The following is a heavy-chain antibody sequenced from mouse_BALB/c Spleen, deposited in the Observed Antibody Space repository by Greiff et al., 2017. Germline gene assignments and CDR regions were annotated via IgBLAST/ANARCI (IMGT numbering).Heavy chain of an antibody. J-gene: IGHJ4*01. D-gene: IGHD2-3*01. CDR1: GFTFSSYG. V-gene: IGHV5-6-3*01. CDR2: INSNGGST. CDR3: ARDDDGYYYAMDY. Sequence: EVKVVESGGGLVQPGGSLKLSCAASGFTFSSYGMSWVRQTPDKRLELVATINSNGGSTYYPDSVKGRFTISRDNAKNTLYLQMSSLKSEDTAMYYCARDDDGYYYAMDYWGQGTSVTVSS.